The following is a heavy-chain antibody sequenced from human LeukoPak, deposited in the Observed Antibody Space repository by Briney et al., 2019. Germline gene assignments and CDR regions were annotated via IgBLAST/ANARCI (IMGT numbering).Heavy chain of an antibody. CDR2: ISGSGGST. D-gene: IGHD5-24*01. CDR3: AKEYGYNFVLQNAFDI. CDR1: GFTFSSYG. V-gene: IGHV3-23*01. J-gene: IGHJ3*02. Sequence: PGGSLRLSCAASGFTFSSYGMSWVRQAPGKGLEWVSAISGSGGSTYYADSVKGRFTISRDNSKNTLYLQMNSLRAEDTAVYYXAKEYGYNFVLQNAFDIWGQGTMVTVSS.